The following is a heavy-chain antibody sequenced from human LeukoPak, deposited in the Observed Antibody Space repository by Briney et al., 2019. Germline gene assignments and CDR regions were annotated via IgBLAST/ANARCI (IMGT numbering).Heavy chain of an antibody. CDR3: ARSYGEADAFDI. CDR2: INPNSGST. J-gene: IGHJ3*02. V-gene: IGHV1-2*02. CDR1: GYTFTGYY. D-gene: IGHD3-10*01. Sequence: ASVRLSCTASGYTFTGYYMHWVRQAPGQGLEWMGWINPNSGSTNYAQKFQGRVTMTRDTSISTAYMELSRLRSDDTAVYYCARSYGEADAFDIWGQGTMVTVS.